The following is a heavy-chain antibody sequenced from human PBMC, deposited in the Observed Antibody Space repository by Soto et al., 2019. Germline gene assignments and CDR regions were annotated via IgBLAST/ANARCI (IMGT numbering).Heavy chain of an antibody. J-gene: IGHJ4*02. CDR2: INSDGST. Sequence: EVQLVESGGGLIPPGGSLRLSCAASGFLVNSAYMTWVRQAPGKGLEWLSMINSDGSTLYAESVKGRFTISRDNSKNRLDLQMNSLRAEDTAMYYCARSGYSFAWGYWGQGTLVIVRS. CDR3: ARSGYSFAWGY. D-gene: IGHD5-18*01. V-gene: IGHV3-53*01. CDR1: GFLVNSAY.